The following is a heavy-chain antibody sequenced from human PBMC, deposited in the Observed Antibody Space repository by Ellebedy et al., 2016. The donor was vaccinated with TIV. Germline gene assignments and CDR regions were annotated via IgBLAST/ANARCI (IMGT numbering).Heavy chain of an antibody. CDR2: INHSGST. Sequence: SETLSLTXAVYGGSFSGYYWSWIRQPPGKGLEWIGEINHSGSTNYNPSLKSRVTISVDTSKNQFSLKLSSVTAADTAVYYCARDQVGAAAPFDYWGQGTLVTVSS. CDR3: ARDQVGAAAPFDY. CDR1: GGSFSGYY. D-gene: IGHD6-13*01. J-gene: IGHJ4*02. V-gene: IGHV4-34*01.